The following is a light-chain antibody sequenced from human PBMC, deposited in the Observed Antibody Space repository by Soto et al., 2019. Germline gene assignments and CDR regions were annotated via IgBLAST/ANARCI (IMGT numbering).Light chain of an antibody. J-gene: IGKJ4*01. Sequence: EIVLTQSPVTLSLSPGERATLSCRASQSVGSYVAWYQQSPGKAPRLLIYDAANRDTGIPARFSGRGAGTDFTLTINSLEPEDFAIYYCQHRSNWPPLTFGGGTKVEIK. CDR1: QSVGSY. CDR3: QHRSNWPPLT. CDR2: DAA. V-gene: IGKV3-11*01.